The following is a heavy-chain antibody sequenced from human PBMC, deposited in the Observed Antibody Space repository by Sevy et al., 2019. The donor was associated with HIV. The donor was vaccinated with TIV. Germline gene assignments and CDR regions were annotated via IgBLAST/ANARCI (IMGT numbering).Heavy chain of an antibody. V-gene: IGHV4-30-4*01. Sequence: SETLSLTCTVSGGSLSSGDYYWNWIRQSPGKGLEWIGYIYHSASIFYNPSLQSRAIISEDRSKNQFSLKLNSVTAADTAIYYCARGRGYTYLPIDTWGQGTLVTVSS. CDR1: GGSLSSGDYY. J-gene: IGHJ5*02. D-gene: IGHD5-18*01. CDR2: IYHSASI. CDR3: ARGRGYTYLPIDT.